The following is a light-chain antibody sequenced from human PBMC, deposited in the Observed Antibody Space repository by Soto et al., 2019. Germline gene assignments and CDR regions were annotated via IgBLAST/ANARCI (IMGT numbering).Light chain of an antibody. J-gene: IGLJ1*01. CDR1: SSNIGAGYD. Sequence: QSVLSQPPSVSGAPGQSVAISCTGSSSNIGAGYDAHWFQQVPGTAPKLLIYGSTNRPSGVPDRFSGSKSGTSASLAITGLQAEDEADYYCQSYDSSLGGNYVFGTGTKVTV. CDR3: QSYDSSLGGNYV. V-gene: IGLV1-40*01. CDR2: GST.